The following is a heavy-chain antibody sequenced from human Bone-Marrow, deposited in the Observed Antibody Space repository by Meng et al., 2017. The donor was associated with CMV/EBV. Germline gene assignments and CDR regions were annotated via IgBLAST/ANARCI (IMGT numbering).Heavy chain of an antibody. CDR1: GYIFPDYY. D-gene: IGHD3-22*01. CDR2: FSPNSGGT. J-gene: IGHJ6*02. CDR3: ARGPITMMVVAPYGMDV. V-gene: IGHV1-2*02. Sequence: SVKVSYKASGYIFPDYYMHWVRQAPGQGLEWMGWFSPNSGGTNYAQRFQGRVTMTSDTSITTAYMELSSLTSDDTAVYYCARGPITMMVVAPYGMDVWGQGTTVTVSS.